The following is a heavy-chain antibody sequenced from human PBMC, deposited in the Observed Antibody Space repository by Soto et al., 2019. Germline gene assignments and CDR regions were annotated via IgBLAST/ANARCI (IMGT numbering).Heavy chain of an antibody. J-gene: IGHJ4*02. CDR3: ARDRAAGGY. CDR1: GFTFSSYA. D-gene: IGHD6-13*01. Sequence: PGGSLRLSCAASGFTFSSYAMSWVRQAPGKGLEWVSSISGSGGGTYYADSVKGRFTFSRDNSKNTLYLQMNSLSVEDTALYYCARDRAAGGYWGQGTRVTASS. V-gene: IGHV3-23*01. CDR2: ISGSGGGT.